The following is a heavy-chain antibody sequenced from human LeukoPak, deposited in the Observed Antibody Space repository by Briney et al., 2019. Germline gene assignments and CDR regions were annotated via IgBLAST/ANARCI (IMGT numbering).Heavy chain of an antibody. Sequence: PGGSLRLSCAASGFTFTHAWMSWVRQAPGKGLEWVGRIRSISDGGTIDYTAAVQGRFTISRDDSENTLYLQMNSLRAEDTAVYYCARGGTRLSDAFDIWGQGTMVTVSS. J-gene: IGHJ3*02. D-gene: IGHD1-1*01. V-gene: IGHV3-15*01. CDR3: ARGGTRLSDAFDI. CDR1: GFTFTHAW. CDR2: IRSISDGGTI.